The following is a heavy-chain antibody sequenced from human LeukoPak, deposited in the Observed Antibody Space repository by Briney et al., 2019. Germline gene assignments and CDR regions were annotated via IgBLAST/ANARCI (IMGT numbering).Heavy chain of an antibody. V-gene: IGHV4-59*08. CDR3: ARHSPERWGGKAGYFDY. CDR2: IYYSGST. Sequence: SETLSLTCTVSGGSLSSYYWCWIRHPPGQGLEWSGYIYYSGSTNYNPSLKSRVTISVDTSKNQSSLKLSSVTAADTAVYYCARHSPERWGGKAGYFDYWGQGTLVTVSS. D-gene: IGHD3-10*01. CDR1: GGSLSSYY. J-gene: IGHJ4*02.